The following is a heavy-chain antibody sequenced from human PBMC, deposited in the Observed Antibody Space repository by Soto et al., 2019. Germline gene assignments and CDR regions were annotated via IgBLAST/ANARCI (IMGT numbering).Heavy chain of an antibody. CDR2: ISWDSSTI. V-gene: IGHV3-9*01. Sequence: EVQLVESGGGLVQPGRSLRLSCAASGFTFDNCGMHWVRQAPGKGLDWVAGISWDSSTIFYADSVKGRFIISRDDAKNSLYLQMDSLSGEHTALYSCVQAGYPTIATPLDRWGQGTQVIVSS. CDR3: VQAGYPTIATPLDR. CDR1: GFTFDNCG. D-gene: IGHD2-21*01. J-gene: IGHJ5*02.